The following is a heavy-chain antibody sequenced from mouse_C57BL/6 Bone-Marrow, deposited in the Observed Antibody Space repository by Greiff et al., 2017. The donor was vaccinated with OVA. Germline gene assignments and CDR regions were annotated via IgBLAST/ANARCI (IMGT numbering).Heavy chain of an antibody. D-gene: IGHD1-1*01. CDR3: ARHGYYYGSTYAMDY. CDR1: GFTFSDYY. J-gene: IGHJ4*01. V-gene: IGHV5-12*01. Sequence: EVQLVESGGGLVQPGGSLKLSCAASGFTFSDYYMYWVRQTPEKRLEWVAYISNGGGSPYYPDTVKGRFTISRDNAKNTLYLQMSRLKSEDTAMYYCARHGYYYGSTYAMDYWGQGTSVTVSS. CDR2: ISNGGGSP.